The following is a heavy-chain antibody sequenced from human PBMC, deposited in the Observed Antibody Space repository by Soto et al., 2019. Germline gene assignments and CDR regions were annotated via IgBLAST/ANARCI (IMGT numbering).Heavy chain of an antibody. CDR1: GFTFSSYN. D-gene: IGHD2-15*01. CDR3: AKDGGSFYYDGMDV. V-gene: IGHV3-48*02. J-gene: IGHJ6*02. Sequence: AGGSLRLSCAASGFTFSSYNMNWVRQAPGKGLEWIADISKSSTTINYADSVKGRFTISRDNAKNSLYLQMNSLRDEDTAVYYCAKDGGSFYYDGMDVWGQGTTVTVSS. CDR2: ISKSSTTI.